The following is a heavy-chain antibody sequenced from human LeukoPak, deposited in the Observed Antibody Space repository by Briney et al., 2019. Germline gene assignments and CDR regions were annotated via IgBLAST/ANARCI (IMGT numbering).Heavy chain of an antibody. CDR2: INSDGSST. J-gene: IGHJ4*02. CDR1: GFTFSSYW. D-gene: IGHD1-20*01. Sequence: GGSLRLSCAASGFTFSSYWMHWVRQAPGKGLVWVSRINSDGSSTSYADSVKGRFTISRDNAKNTLYLQMDSLRTEDTAIYYCAKLYNGALDNWGQGTLVTVSS. V-gene: IGHV3-74*01. CDR3: AKLYNGALDN.